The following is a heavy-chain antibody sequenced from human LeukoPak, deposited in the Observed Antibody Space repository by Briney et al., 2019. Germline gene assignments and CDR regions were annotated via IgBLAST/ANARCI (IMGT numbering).Heavy chain of an antibody. CDR2: IYYSGST. CDR1: GGSISSSSYY. D-gene: IGHD1-26*01. CDR3: ARVIPSVGATHFDY. Sequence: SETLSLTCTVSGGSISSSSYYWGWIRQPPGKGLEWIGSIYYSGSTYYNPSLKSRVTISVDTSKNQFSLKLSSVTAADTAVYYCARVIPSVGATHFDYWGQGTLVTVSS. V-gene: IGHV4-39*07. J-gene: IGHJ4*02.